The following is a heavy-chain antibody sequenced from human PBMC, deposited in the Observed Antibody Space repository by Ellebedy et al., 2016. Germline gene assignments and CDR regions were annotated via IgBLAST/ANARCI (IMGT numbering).Heavy chain of an antibody. CDR1: GFTFSSYS. CDR2: ISSSSSYI. J-gene: IGHJ1*01. CDR3: ASIAVADVYFQH. D-gene: IGHD6-19*01. Sequence: GESLKISXAASGFTFSSYSMNWVRQAPGKGLEWVSSISSSSSYIYYADSVKGRFTISRDNAKNSLYLQMNSLRAEDTAVYYCASIAVADVYFQHWGQGTLVTVSS. V-gene: IGHV3-21*01.